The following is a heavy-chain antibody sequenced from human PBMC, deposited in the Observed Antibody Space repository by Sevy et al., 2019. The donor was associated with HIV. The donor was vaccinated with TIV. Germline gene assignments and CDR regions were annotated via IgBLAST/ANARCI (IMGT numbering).Heavy chain of an antibody. CDR2: SYYYGHI. CDR3: AGENAWGRGYS. Sequence: SETLSLTCTVSGGSITSLYWNWIRQPPGKGLEWIANSYYYGHINYNPSLKSRVTLSLYTSKNQFSLRLSSVTAADTAMYYCAGENAWGRGYSWGQGTLVTVSS. D-gene: IGHD1-26*01. CDR1: GGSITSLY. V-gene: IGHV4-59*08. J-gene: IGHJ4*02.